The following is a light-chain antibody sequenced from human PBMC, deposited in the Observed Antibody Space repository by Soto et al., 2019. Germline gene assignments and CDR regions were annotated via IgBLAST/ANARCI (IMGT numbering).Light chain of an antibody. Sequence: EIVITQSPSTLSLSPLEVFTLSCSASQSVNSKVAWYQQKPGQAPRLLIYGESPRATGIPARFSGSGSGTELTLPIRSLKSDDFAVYYCQPYNNWPRTFGQGTKVDIK. CDR3: QPYNNWPRT. CDR2: GES. V-gene: IGKV3-15*01. CDR1: QSVNSK. J-gene: IGKJ1*01.